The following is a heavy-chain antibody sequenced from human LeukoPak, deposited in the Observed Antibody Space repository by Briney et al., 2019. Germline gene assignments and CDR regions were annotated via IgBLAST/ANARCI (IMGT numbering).Heavy chain of an antibody. D-gene: IGHD2-2*01. V-gene: IGHV1-18*01. Sequence: ASVKVSCKASGYTFTSYGISWVRQAPGQGLEWMGWISAYNGNTNYAQKLQGRVTMTTDTSTSTAYMELRSLRSDHTAVYYCARQGYCSSTSCYANWPPTSAWGQGTLVTVSS. J-gene: IGHJ4*02. CDR1: GYTFTSYG. CDR2: ISAYNGNT. CDR3: ARQGYCSSTSCYANWPPTSA.